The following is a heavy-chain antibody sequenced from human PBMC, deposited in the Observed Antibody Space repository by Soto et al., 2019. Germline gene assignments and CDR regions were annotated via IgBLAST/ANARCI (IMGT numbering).Heavy chain of an antibody. CDR3: AKDAITMVRGTNNGCDP. J-gene: IGHJ5*02. V-gene: IGHV3-23*01. Sequence: EVQLLESGGGLVQPGGSLRLSCAASGFTFSNYAMSWVRQAPGKGLEWVSAISGNGISTYYADSVRGRFTISRDNSKNTLYLQMNRLRADDTAVYYCAKDAITMVRGTNNGCDPWGQGTLVTVSS. D-gene: IGHD3-10*01. CDR2: ISGNGIST. CDR1: GFTFSNYA.